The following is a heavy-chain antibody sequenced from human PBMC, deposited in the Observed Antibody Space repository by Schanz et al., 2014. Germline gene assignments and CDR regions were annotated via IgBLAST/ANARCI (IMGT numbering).Heavy chain of an antibody. V-gene: IGHV3-21*01. CDR1: GFTFSTYS. CDR2: ITGGSTTYT. CDR3: ARDPNSVNEIDY. Sequence: EVLLVESGGGLVQPGGSLRLSCAASGFTFSTYSMNWVRQAPGKGLEWISCITGGSTTYTYYADSVRGRFTISRDNAKSSVYLQMNSLRAEDTAVYYCARDPNSVNEIDYWGQGTLVSVS. D-gene: IGHD5-12*01. J-gene: IGHJ4*02.